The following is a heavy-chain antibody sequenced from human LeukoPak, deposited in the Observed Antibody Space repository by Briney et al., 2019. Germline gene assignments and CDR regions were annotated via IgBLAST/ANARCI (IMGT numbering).Heavy chain of an antibody. CDR3: ARGRVAAASFRF. CDR2: IDHGGSA. J-gene: IGHJ4*02. V-gene: IGHV4-34*01. D-gene: IGHD6-25*01. CDR1: GGSFSGYS. Sequence: KPSETLSLTCAVYGGSFSGYSWNWIRQPPGKGLEWIGEIDHGGSANYNPSLKSRVTISVDTSKNQFSLRLSSLTAADTAVYYCARGRVAAASFRFWGQGTLVTVSS.